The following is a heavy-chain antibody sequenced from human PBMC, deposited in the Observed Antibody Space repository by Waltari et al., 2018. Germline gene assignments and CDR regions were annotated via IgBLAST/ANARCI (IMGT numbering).Heavy chain of an antibody. CDR1: GYTFTSYD. D-gene: IGHD3-10*01. CDR3: ARGTVRGIAYYYYGMDV. J-gene: IGHJ6*02. CDR2: MNPNRGNT. V-gene: IGHV1-8*01. Sequence: QVQLVQSGAEVKKPGASVKVSCKASGYTFTSYDINWVRQATGQGLEWMGGMNPNRGNTGYAQKFQGRVTMTRNTSISTAYMELGSLRSEDTAVYYCARGTVRGIAYYYYGMDVWGQGTTVTVSS.